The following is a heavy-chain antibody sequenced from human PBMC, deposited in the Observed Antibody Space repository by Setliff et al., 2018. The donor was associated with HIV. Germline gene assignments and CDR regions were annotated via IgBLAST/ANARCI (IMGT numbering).Heavy chain of an antibody. Sequence: ASVKVSCKASGYTLTCYYMNWVRQAPGQGLEWMGRINPTSGDTNYAQKFQGRVTMTRDTSISTAYMELSRLKSDDAAVYYCAREGISGGYFDYWGQGTLVTVSS. CDR1: GYTLTCYY. V-gene: IGHV1-2*06. D-gene: IGHD3-16*01. CDR2: INPTSGDT. CDR3: AREGISGGYFDY. J-gene: IGHJ4*02.